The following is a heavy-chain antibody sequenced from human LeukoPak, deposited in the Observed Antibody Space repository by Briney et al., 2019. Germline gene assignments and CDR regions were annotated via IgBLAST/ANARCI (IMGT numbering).Heavy chain of an antibody. J-gene: IGHJ4*02. CDR2: IYWDDDK. CDR1: GFSLSTTGVG. Sequence: SGPTLVNPTQTLTLTCTFSGFSLSTTGVGVGWIRQPPGKALEWLALIYWDDDKRYSTSLKTRLTISKDTSKNQVVLTMTNMDPVDTATYYCARGCYGSGNYWFDYWGQGTLVTVSS. V-gene: IGHV2-5*02. CDR3: ARGCYGSGNYWFDY. D-gene: IGHD3-10*01.